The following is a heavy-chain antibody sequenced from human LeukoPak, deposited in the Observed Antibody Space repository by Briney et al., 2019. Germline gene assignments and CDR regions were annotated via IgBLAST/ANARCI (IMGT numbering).Heavy chain of an antibody. D-gene: IGHD2-21*01. CDR1: GITFSNAW. CDR2: IKPKIDGGTT. V-gene: IGHV3-15*01. CDR3: TTVWWDRLGYFDS. J-gene: IGHJ4*02. Sequence: GGSLRLSCAASGITFSNAWMTWVRQATGKGLEWVGRIKPKIDGGTTDYAAPVKGRFTISRDDSINTLYLQMNSLKSEDTAVYYCTTVWWDRLGYFDSWGQGTLVTVSS.